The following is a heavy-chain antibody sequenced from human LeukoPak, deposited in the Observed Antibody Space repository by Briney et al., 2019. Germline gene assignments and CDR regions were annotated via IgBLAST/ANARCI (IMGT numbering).Heavy chain of an antibody. D-gene: IGHD2-8*01. CDR3: ARNGGNTDFDY. CDR1: GGSFSGYY. J-gene: IGHJ4*02. Sequence: PSETLSLTCAVYGGSFSGYYWSWIRQPPGKGLEWIGYIYHSGSTYYNPSLKSRVTISVDRSKNQFSLKLSSVTAADTAVYFCARNGGNTDFDYWGQGTLVTVSS. V-gene: IGHV4-34*01. CDR2: IYHSGST.